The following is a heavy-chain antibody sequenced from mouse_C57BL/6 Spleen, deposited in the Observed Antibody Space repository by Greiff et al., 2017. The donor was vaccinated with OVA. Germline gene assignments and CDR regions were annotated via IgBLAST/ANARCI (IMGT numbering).Heavy chain of an antibody. CDR2: ISYDGSN. D-gene: IGHD2-4*01. CDR3: ARGYYDYEFAY. CDR1: GYSITSGYY. Sequence: EVKLVESGPGLVKPSQSLSLTCSVTGYSITSGYYWNWIRQFPGNKLEWMGYISYDGSNNYNPSLKNRISITRDTSKNQFFLKLNSVTTEDTATYYCARGYYDYEFAYWGQGTLVTVSA. V-gene: IGHV3-6*01. J-gene: IGHJ3*01.